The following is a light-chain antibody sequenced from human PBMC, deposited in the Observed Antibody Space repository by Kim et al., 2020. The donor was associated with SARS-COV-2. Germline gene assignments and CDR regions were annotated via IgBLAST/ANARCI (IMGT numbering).Light chain of an antibody. Sequence: DIQLTPPPSTLSASVGDRVTITCRASQSISSWLAWYQQKPGKAPKLLIYKASSLESGVPSRFSGSGSGTEFTLTISSLQPDNFAAYYSQQNNSYSVTFAPGTKVDIK. CDR3: QQNNSYSVT. J-gene: IGKJ3*01. CDR2: KAS. CDR1: QSISSW. V-gene: IGKV1-5*03.